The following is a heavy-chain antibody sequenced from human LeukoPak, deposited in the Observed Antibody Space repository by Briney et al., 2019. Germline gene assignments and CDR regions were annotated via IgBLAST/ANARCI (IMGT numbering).Heavy chain of an antibody. V-gene: IGHV3-21*01. CDR2: ISSSSSYI. D-gene: IGHD2-2*01. Sequence: GGSLRLSCAASGFTFSSYSMNWVRQAPGKGLEWVSSISSSSSYIYYADSVKGRFTISRDNAKNSLYLQMNSLRAEDTAVYYCARGGKRYRSSTSCYLDYWGQGTLVTVSS. J-gene: IGHJ4*02. CDR1: GFTFSSYS. CDR3: ARGGKRYRSSTSCYLDY.